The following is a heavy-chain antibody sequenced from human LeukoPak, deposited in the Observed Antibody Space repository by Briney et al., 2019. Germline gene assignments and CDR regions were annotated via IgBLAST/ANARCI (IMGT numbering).Heavy chain of an antibody. V-gene: IGHV4-30-2*01. Sequence: SQTLSLTCTVSGGSISSGGYYWSWIRQPPGKGLEWIGYIYHSGSTYYNPSLKSRVTISVDRSKNQFSLKLSSVTAADTAVYYCARALPPTGWELLSPSIDYWGQGTLVTVSS. CDR1: GGSISSGGYY. D-gene: IGHD1-26*01. CDR2: IYHSGST. J-gene: IGHJ4*02. CDR3: ARALPPTGWELLSPSIDY.